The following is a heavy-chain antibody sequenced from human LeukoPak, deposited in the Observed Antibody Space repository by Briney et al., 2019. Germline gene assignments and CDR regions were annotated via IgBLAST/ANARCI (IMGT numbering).Heavy chain of an antibody. CDR1: GFTFSKTW. Sequence: PGGSLRLSCAAAGFTFSKTWMSWVRQAPGKGLAWVASINEDGSERRYADSVKGRVTISRDNAKNSLYLQMSSLRAGDTAVYYCARATGQWLVRGFDYWGRGTLVTVSS. J-gene: IGHJ4*02. CDR3: ARATGQWLVRGFDY. D-gene: IGHD6-19*01. CDR2: INEDGSER. V-gene: IGHV3-7*01.